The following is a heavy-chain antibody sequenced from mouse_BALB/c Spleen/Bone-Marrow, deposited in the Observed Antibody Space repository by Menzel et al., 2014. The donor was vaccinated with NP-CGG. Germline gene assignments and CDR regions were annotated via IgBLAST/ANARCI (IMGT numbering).Heavy chain of an antibody. CDR3: ARLNYYGNLFV. V-gene: IGHV4-1*02. J-gene: IGHJ1*01. CDR2: INPDSSTI. D-gene: IGHD1-1*01. CDR1: GFDFSGYW. Sequence: DVKLQESGGGLVQPGRSLKLSCAASGFDFSGYWMSWVRQAPGRGLEWIGEINPDSSTINYTPSPKDKFIISRDNAKNTLYLQMSKVRSEDTALYYCARLNYYGNLFVWGAGTTVTVSS.